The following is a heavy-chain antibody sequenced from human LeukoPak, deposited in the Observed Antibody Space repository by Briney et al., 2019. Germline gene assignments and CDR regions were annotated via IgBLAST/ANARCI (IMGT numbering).Heavy chain of an antibody. CDR3: ARQLSRDGYNHYAA. J-gene: IGHJ5*02. V-gene: IGHV5-51*01. CDR2: IYPGDSDT. Sequence: GEPLKISFKGSGYSFTSYWIAWVRQMPGKGLEWMGIIYPGDSDTRYSPSFQGQVTISADKSISTAYLQWSSLKASDTAMYYCARQLSRDGYNHYAAWGQGTLVTVSS. CDR1: GYSFTSYW. D-gene: IGHD5-24*01.